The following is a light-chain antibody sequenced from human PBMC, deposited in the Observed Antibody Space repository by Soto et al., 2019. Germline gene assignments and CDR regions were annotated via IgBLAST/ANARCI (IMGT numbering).Light chain of an antibody. V-gene: IGKV2-28*01. J-gene: IGKJ1*01. CDR3: MQALHTHRT. CDR2: LGS. Sequence: IVMTQSPLSLPVTPGEPASISCRSSQSLLHSNGYNYLDWYLQKPGQSPQVLIYLGSNRASGVSDRFSGSASGTDFTLKISRVEAEAVGVYYCMQALHTHRTFGQGTKGDI. CDR1: QSLLHSNGYNY.